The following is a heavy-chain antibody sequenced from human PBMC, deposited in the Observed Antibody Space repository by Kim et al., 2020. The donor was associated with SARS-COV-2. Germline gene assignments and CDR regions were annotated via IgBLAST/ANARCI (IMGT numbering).Heavy chain of an antibody. V-gene: IGHV4-34*01. CDR2: INHSGST. J-gene: IGHJ4*02. CDR3: ARGDGYSSGWYRY. Sequence: SETLSLTCAVYGGSFSGYYWSWIRQPPGKGLEWIGEINHSGSTNYNPSLKSRVTISVDTSKNQFSLKLSSVTAADTAVYYCARGDGYSSGWYRYWGQGT. D-gene: IGHD6-19*01. CDR1: GGSFSGYY.